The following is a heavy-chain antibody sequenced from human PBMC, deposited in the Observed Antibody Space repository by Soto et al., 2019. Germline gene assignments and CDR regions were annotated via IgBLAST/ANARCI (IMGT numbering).Heavy chain of an antibody. D-gene: IGHD2-15*01. Sequence: PGESLKISCKGSGYSFTSYWISWVRQMPGKGLEWMGRIDPSDSYTNYSPSFQGHVTISADKSISTAYLQWSSLKASDTAIYYCARFPLYCGGGSCYPNWFDPWGQGTLVTVSS. CDR2: IDPSDSYT. CDR3: ARFPLYCGGGSCYPNWFDP. CDR1: GYSFTSYW. J-gene: IGHJ5*02. V-gene: IGHV5-10-1*01.